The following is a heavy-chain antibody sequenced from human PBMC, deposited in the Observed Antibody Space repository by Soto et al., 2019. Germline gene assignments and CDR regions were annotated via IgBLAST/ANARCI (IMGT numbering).Heavy chain of an antibody. D-gene: IGHD2-15*01. CDR1: GYTFTSYT. CDR3: ARDRRYGGGGSRYSVAKYNELDH. CDR2: INTNTGNP. J-gene: IGHJ5*02. V-gene: IGHV7-4-1*01. Sequence: ASVKVSCKASGYTFTSYTMNWVRQAPGQGLEWMGWINTNTGNPTYAQGFTGRFVFSLDTSVSTAYLQIFSLKAEDTAVYYCARDRRYGGGGSRYSVAKYNELDHWGQGTLVTVSS.